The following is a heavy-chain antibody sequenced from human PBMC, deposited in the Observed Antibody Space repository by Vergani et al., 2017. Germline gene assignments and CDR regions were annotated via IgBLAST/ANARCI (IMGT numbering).Heavy chain of an antibody. Sequence: AQLASSGPEMRKPGASVKVSFRASGYTFTDSQIHWFRQAPGQGPEWMGWIKPQSGGRNAAAKFQGRVTLTRDTASRSVYLDLSRLTSHDTAVYFCARYMMDLIGVFDLWGRGTLVTVSS. D-gene: IGHD2-8*01. V-gene: IGHV1-2*02. J-gene: IGHJ4*03. CDR2: IKPQSGGR. CDR1: GYTFTDSQ. CDR3: ARYMMDLIGVFDL.